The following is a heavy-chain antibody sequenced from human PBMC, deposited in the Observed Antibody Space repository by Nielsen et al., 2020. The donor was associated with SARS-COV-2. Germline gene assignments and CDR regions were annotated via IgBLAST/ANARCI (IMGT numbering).Heavy chain of an antibody. J-gene: IGHJ6*02. Sequence: GESLKISCAASGFTFSSYAMNWVRQAPGKGLEWVSTISDSGGSTYYADSVKGRFTISRDNSKNTLDLQINSLRAEDTAVYYCAKSTRTGTYYGMDAWGQGTTVTVSS. CDR1: GFTFSSYA. V-gene: IGHV3-23*01. D-gene: IGHD2-2*01. CDR2: ISDSGGST. CDR3: AKSTRTGTYYGMDA.